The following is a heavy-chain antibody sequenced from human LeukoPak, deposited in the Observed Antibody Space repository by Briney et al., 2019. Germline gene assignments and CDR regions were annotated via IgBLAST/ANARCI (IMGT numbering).Heavy chain of an antibody. D-gene: IGHD6-19*01. J-gene: IGHJ4*02. CDR3: AAGYSSGWYLFDY. CDR1: GGSISSYY. V-gene: IGHV4-34*01. Sequence: SETLSLTCTVSGGSISSYYWSWIRQPPGKGLEWIGEINHSGSTNYNPSLKSRVTISVDTSKNQFSLKLSSVTAADTAVYYCAAGYSSGWYLFDYWGQGTLVTVSS. CDR2: INHSGST.